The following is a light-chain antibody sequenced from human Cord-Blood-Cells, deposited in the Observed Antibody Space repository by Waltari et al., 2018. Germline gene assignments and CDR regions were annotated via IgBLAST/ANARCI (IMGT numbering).Light chain of an antibody. CDR3: CSYAGSSTFVV. CDR2: EGS. V-gene: IGLV2-23*03. Sequence: QSALTQPASVSGSPGQSITISCTGTSSDVGSYNLVSWYQQHPGKAPKLMIYEGSKRPSGFSNRVAGSTSGNTASLTISGLQAEDEADYYCCSYAGSSTFVVFGGGTKLTVL. CDR1: SSDVGSYNL. J-gene: IGLJ2*01.